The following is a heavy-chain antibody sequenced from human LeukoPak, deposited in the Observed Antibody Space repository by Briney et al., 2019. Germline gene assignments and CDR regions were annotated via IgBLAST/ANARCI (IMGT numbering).Heavy chain of an antibody. CDR1: GGSFSGYY. CDR3: ARGYDSSGYYDY. V-gene: IGHV4-34*01. CDR2: INHSGST. D-gene: IGHD3-22*01. Sequence: SETLSLTCAVYGGSFSGYYWSGIRQPPGKGLEWIGEINHSGSTNYNPSLKSRVTISIDTSKNQFPLKLSSVTAADTAVYYCARGYDSSGYYDYWGQGTLVTVSS. J-gene: IGHJ4*02.